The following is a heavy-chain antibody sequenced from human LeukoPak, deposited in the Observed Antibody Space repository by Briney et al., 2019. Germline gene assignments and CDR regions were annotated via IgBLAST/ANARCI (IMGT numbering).Heavy chain of an antibody. CDR2: IYPGDSDA. V-gene: IGHV5-51*01. J-gene: IGHJ4*02. CDR1: GYRFASYW. CDR3: ASLTVTNTLDY. Sequence: GESLKISCQSFGYRFASYWIAWVRQTPGKGLEWMGIIYPGDSDARYSPSFQGQVIISADKSISTAYLQWSSLKASDTAMYYCASLTVTNTLDYRGQGTLVTVSS. D-gene: IGHD4-17*01.